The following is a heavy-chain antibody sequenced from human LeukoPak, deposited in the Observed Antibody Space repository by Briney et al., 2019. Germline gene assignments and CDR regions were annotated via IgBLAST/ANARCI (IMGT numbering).Heavy chain of an antibody. D-gene: IGHD5-18*01. Sequence: SETLCLTCSVSGGSISSYYWSWIRQPPGKGLEWIGDIYYSGSTNYNPSLKSRVTISVDTSKNQFSLKLSSVTAADTAVYYCARGRGGTAMVDYWGQGTLATVSS. V-gene: IGHV4-59*01. CDR3: ARGRGGTAMVDY. CDR2: IYYSGST. J-gene: IGHJ4*02. CDR1: GGSISSYY.